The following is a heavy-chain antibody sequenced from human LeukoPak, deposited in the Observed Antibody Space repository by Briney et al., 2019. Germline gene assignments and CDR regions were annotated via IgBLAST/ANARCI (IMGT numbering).Heavy chain of an antibody. J-gene: IGHJ4*02. V-gene: IGHV3-33*06. CDR1: GFTFSSYG. CDR3: AKDLAITMVRGVIIYFDY. D-gene: IGHD3-10*01. CDR2: IWYDGSNK. Sequence: GGSLRLSCAASGFTFSSYGMHWVRQAPGKGLEWVAVIWYDGSNKYYADSVKGRFTISRDNSKNTLYLQMNSLRAEDTAVYYCAKDLAITMVRGVIIYFDYWGQGTLVTVSS.